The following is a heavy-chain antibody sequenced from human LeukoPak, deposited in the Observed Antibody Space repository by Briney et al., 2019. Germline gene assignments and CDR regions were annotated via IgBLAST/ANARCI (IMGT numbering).Heavy chain of an antibody. Sequence: RASVKVSCKTSGFTFSNSAMQWVRQARGQRLEWVGWIIVGSGRTHYAQNLQERITITRDMSTNTAYMELSSLRSDDTAVYYCAAELYSGTYGRCCSFAFWGQGTQVTVSS. CDR1: GFTFSNSA. V-gene: IGHV1-58*02. CDR3: AAELYSGTYGRCCSFAF. J-gene: IGHJ4*02. D-gene: IGHD1-26*01. CDR2: IIVGSGRT.